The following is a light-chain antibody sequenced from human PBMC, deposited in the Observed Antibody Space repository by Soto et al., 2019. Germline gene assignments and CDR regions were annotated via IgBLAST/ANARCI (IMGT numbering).Light chain of an antibody. CDR2: AAS. J-gene: IGKJ5*01. Sequence: EIQMTQSPSSVSASLVDIVIIPCRASQSVSSDLNWYQQKAGKPPKLLIFAASSLQSGVPSRFSGSGSGTHFTLTISNLQPEDFATYYCQHIYSIPITFGQGTRLEN. CDR3: QHIYSIPIT. CDR1: QSVSSD. V-gene: IGKV1-39*01.